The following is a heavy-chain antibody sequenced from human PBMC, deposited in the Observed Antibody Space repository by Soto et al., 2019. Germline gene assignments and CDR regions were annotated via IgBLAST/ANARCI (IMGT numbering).Heavy chain of an antibody. CDR1: GFSLSNARMG. J-gene: IGHJ4*02. Sequence: QVTLKESGPVLVKPTETLTLTCTVSGFSLSNARMGVSWIRQPPGKALEWLAHIFSNDEKSYSTSLKSRLTISKDTSKSQVVLTMTNMDPVDTATYYCARLSSGWYYRLRKYYFDYWGQGTLVTVSS. CDR3: ARLSSGWYYRLRKYYFDY. CDR2: IFSNDEK. V-gene: IGHV2-26*01. D-gene: IGHD6-19*01.